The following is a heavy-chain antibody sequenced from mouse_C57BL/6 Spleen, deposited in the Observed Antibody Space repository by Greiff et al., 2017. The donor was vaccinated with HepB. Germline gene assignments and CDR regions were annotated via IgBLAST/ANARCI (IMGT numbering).Heavy chain of an antibody. D-gene: IGHD1-1*01. CDR1: GYTFTSYT. J-gene: IGHJ3*01. Sequence: QVQLQQSGAELARPGASVKMSCKASGYTFTSYTMHWVKQRPGQGLEWIGYINPSSGYTKYNQKFKDKATLTADKSSSTAYMQLSSLTSEDSAVYYCAKDYGSSSWFAYWGQGTLVTVSA. CDR3: AKDYGSSSWFAY. V-gene: IGHV1-4*01. CDR2: INPSSGYT.